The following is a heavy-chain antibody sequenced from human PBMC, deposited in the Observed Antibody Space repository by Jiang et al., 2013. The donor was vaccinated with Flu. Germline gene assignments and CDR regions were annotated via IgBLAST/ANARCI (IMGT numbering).Heavy chain of an antibody. D-gene: IGHD1-14*01. CDR3: AFNNHEPTFLS. J-gene: IGHJ5*02. V-gene: IGHV4-34*01. CDR2: INYRGGT. Sequence: LLKPSETLSLTCAVYGGSFSGYYWSWLRQPPGRGLEWIGEINYRGGTNYNPSLKTRVVMSVDTSKNQLSLELTSVTAADTAVYYCAFNNHEPTFLSWGQGTLVTVSS. CDR1: GGSFSGYY.